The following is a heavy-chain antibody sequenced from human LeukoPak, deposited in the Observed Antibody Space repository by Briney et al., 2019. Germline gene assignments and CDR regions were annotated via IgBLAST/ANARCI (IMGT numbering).Heavy chain of an antibody. Sequence: TGGSLRLSCAASGFTFSSYGMHWVRQAPGKGLEWVAFIRYDGSNKYYADSVKGRFTISRDNSKNTLYLQMNSLRAEDTAVYYCAKDPPEISGSYWGDWGQGTLVTVSS. J-gene: IGHJ4*02. V-gene: IGHV3-30*02. CDR1: GFTFSSYG. D-gene: IGHD1-26*01. CDR2: IRYDGSNK. CDR3: AKDPPEISGSYWGD.